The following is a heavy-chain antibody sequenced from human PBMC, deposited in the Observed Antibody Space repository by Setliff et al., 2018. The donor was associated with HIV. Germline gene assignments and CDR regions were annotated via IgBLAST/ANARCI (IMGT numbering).Heavy chain of an antibody. Sequence: ASVKVSCKASGYRFNTYGISWVRQAPGQGLEWMGWISPYNGDTRFAQSLQGRVTITADESTSTAYMGLSSLRSEDTAVYYCARGVYDHTGYYWNPPDYWGQGTLVTVSS. CDR3: ARGVYDHTGYYWNPPDY. CDR1: GYRFNTYG. CDR2: ISPYNGDT. J-gene: IGHJ4*02. V-gene: IGHV1-18*01. D-gene: IGHD3-22*01.